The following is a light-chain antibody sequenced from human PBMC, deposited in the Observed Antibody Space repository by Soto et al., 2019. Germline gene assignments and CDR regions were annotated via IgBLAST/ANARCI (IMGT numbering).Light chain of an antibody. Sequence: DIQLTQSPSFLSASVGDRVTITCRASQAINNYLVWYQQKPGKVPEVLMYSASTLQSGAPSRFSGSGYGTEFTLTISSLQPEDFATYYCQHFNSYPITFGQGTRLDIK. J-gene: IGKJ5*01. CDR2: SAS. V-gene: IGKV1-9*01. CDR3: QHFNSYPIT. CDR1: QAINNY.